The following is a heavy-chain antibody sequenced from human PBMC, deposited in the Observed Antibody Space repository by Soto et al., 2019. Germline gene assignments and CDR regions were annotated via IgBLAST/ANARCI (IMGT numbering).Heavy chain of an antibody. Sequence: GGSLRLSCSASGFTFSSYAMHWVRQAPGKGLEYVSAISSNGGSTYYADSVKGRFTISRDNSKNTLYLQMSSLRDEDTAVYYCVTGCIDLTGEGDAFDIWGQGTMVTVSS. D-gene: IGHD7-27*01. CDR1: GFTFSSYA. J-gene: IGHJ3*02. V-gene: IGHV3-64D*06. CDR2: ISSNGGST. CDR3: VTGCIDLTGEGDAFDI.